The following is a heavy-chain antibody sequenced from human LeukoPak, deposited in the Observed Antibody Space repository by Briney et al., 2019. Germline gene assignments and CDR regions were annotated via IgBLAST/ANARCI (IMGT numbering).Heavy chain of an antibody. J-gene: IGHJ3*02. CDR1: GFTFSTYF. Sequence: GGSLRLSCAASGFTFSTYFMHWVRQAPGKGLEWVAVIASDGSHTFYVESVKGRFTISRDNSKNTLYLQMNSLRAEDTAVYFCARERQDTIVHSGAFDIWGQGTMVTASS. D-gene: IGHD3-10*01. V-gene: IGHV3-30-3*01. CDR2: IASDGSHT. CDR3: ARERQDTIVHSGAFDI.